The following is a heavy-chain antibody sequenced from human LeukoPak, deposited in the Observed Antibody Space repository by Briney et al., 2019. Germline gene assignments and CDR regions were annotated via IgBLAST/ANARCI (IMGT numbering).Heavy chain of an antibody. CDR3: AKGPGPSTDYCMDV. CDR2: ISGSGGSP. CDR1: GFTFRSYA. J-gene: IGHJ6*03. V-gene: IGHV3-23*01. D-gene: IGHD4-11*01. Sequence: GGSLRLSCATSGFTFRSYAMTWVRQAPGKGLEWVSGISGSGGSPDYAVSVKGRFTISRDSSNSTLHLQMNSLRAEDTAVYYCAKGPGPSTDYCMDVWGRGTTVTVSS.